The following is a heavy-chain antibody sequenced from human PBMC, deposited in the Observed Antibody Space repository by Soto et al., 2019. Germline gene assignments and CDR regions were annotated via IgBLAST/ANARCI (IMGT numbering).Heavy chain of an antibody. J-gene: IGHJ4*02. D-gene: IGHD5-18*01. CDR2: INAGNGNT. CDR3: ARAPYSWYFDY. CDR1: GYTFTSYA. Sequence: ASVKVSCKASGYTFTSYAMHWVRQAPGQRLEWMGWINAGNGNTKYSQKFQGRVTITRDTSTSTVYMELSSLRSEDTAVYYCARAPYSWYFDYWGQGTLVTVSS. V-gene: IGHV1-3*01.